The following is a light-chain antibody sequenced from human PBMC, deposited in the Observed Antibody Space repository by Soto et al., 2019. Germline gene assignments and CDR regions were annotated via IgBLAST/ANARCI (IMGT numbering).Light chain of an antibody. J-gene: IGLJ1*01. CDR3: QTWGTGIHYV. V-gene: IGLV4-69*01. CDR2: LNSDGSH. Sequence: QSVLTQSTSAAASLGASVKLTCTRSSGHSSYAIAWHQQQPEKGPRYLMKLNSDGSHSKGDGIPDRFSGSSSGAERYLTISSLQSEDEADYYCQTWGTGIHYVFGTGTKLTVL. CDR1: SGHSSYA.